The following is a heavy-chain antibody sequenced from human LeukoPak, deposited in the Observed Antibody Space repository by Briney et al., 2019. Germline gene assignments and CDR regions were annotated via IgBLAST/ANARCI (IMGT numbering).Heavy chain of an antibody. J-gene: IGHJ5*02. D-gene: IGHD3-10*01. CDR3: ARGVRFGKLLGWFDP. CDR1: GFTFSSYE. Sequence: GGSLRLSCAASGFTFSSYEMNWVRQAPGKGLEWVSYISSSGSTIYYADSVKGRFTISRDNAKNSLYLQMNSLRAEDTAVYYCARGVRFGKLLGWFDPWGQGTLVTVSS. V-gene: IGHV3-48*03. CDR2: ISSSGSTI.